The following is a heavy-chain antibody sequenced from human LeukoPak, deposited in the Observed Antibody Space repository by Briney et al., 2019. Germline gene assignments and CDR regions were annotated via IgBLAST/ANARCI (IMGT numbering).Heavy chain of an antibody. D-gene: IGHD5-18*01. CDR1: VYTFTSYD. Sequence: ASVTVSYKASVYTFTSYDINWVRQATGQGLEWMGWMNPNSGNTGYAQKFQGRVTITRNTSISTAYMELSSLRSEDTAVYYCARGYSYGYEADYWGQGTLVTVSS. CDR2: MNPNSGNT. CDR3: ARGYSYGYEADY. J-gene: IGHJ4*02. V-gene: IGHV1-8*03.